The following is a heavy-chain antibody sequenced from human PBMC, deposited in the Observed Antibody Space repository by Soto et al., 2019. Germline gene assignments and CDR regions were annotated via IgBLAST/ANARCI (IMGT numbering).Heavy chain of an antibody. V-gene: IGHV3-53*01. CDR2: IYSGGST. D-gene: IGHD3-22*01. J-gene: IGHJ3*02. CDR3: ARDSPGYYDSSGNDAFDI. CDR1: GFTVSSNY. Sequence: GGSLRLSCAASGFTVSSNYMSWVRQAPGKGLEWVSVIYSGGSTYYADSVKGRFTISRDNSKNTLYLQMNSLRAEDTAVYYCARDSPGYYDSSGNDAFDIWGQRTMVTVSS.